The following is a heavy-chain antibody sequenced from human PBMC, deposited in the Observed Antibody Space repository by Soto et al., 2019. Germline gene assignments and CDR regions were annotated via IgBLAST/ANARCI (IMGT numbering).Heavy chain of an antibody. D-gene: IGHD2-15*01. CDR1: GFSLSTSGVG. Sequence: QITLKESGPTLVKPTQTLTLTCTFSGFSLSTSGVGVGWIRQPPGKALEWLALIYWDDDKRYSPSLKSRLTITKDTSKNQVVLTMTNMDPVDTATYYCAHSFYGYCGGGSCYSAYFQHWGQGTLVTVSS. J-gene: IGHJ1*01. CDR2: IYWDDDK. V-gene: IGHV2-5*02. CDR3: AHSFYGYCGGGSCYSAYFQH.